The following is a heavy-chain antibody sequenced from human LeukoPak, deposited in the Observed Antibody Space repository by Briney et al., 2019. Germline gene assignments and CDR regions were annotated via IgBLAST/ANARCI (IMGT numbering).Heavy chain of an antibody. D-gene: IGHD6-19*01. V-gene: IGHV3-30*04. CDR1: GFTFSSYA. CDR2: ISYDGSNK. J-gene: IGHJ4*02. CDR3: ARDGVIAVAGSDY. Sequence: GGSLRLSCAASGFTFSSYAMHWVRQAPGKGLEWVAVISYDGSNKYYADSVKGRFTISRDNAKNSLYLQMNSLRAEDTAVYYCARDGVIAVAGSDYWGQGTLVTVSS.